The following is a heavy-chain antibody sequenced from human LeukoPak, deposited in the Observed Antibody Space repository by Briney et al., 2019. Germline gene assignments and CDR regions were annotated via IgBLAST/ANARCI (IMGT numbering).Heavy chain of an antibody. CDR2: IIHTGRT. D-gene: IGHD2-8*01. V-gene: IGHV4-34*12. Sequence: SETLSLTCAVSGGGSFSDYYWTWIRQSPGKGLEWIGEIIHTGRTNYSPSLKSRLTLSVDTSKNQFSLKLNSATAADTGVYFCARGILVKVYAAFDYWGQGTLVAVSS. CDR3: ARGILVKVYAAFDY. CDR1: GGGSFSDYY. J-gene: IGHJ4*02.